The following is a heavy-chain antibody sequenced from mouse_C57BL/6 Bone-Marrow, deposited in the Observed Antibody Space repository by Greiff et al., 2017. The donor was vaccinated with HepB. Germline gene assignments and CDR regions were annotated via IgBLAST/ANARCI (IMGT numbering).Heavy chain of an antibody. CDR2: ISSGGSYT. J-gene: IGHJ3*01. D-gene: IGHD2-1*01. Sequence: EVQGVESGGDLVKPGGSLKLSCAASGFTFSSYGTSWVRQTPDKRLEWVATISSGGSYTYYPDSVKGRFTISRDNAKNTLYLQMSSLKSEDTAMYYCARPLYGNYVAYWGQGTLVTVSA. CDR3: ARPLYGNYVAY. CDR1: GFTFSSYG. V-gene: IGHV5-6*01.